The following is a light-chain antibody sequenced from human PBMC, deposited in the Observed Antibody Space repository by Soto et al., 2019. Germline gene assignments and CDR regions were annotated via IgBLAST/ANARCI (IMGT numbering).Light chain of an antibody. Sequence: QSALTQPASVSGSPGQSITISCTGTNSDVGAYDSVSWYQQHPDKAPKLMIYEVNNRPSGVSNRFSGSKSGNTASLTISGLQAEDEADYYCTSFTSSNTWVFGGGTKLTVL. CDR3: TSFTSSNTWV. V-gene: IGLV2-14*01. J-gene: IGLJ3*02. CDR1: NSDVGAYDS. CDR2: EVN.